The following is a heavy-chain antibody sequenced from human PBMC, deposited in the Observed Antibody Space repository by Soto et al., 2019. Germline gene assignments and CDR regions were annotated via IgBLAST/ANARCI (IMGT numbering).Heavy chain of an antibody. CDR2: TYTDGGA. J-gene: IGHJ4*02. CDR1: GFTVSRKF. V-gene: IGHV3-53*01. CDR3: ASLGFCHSEACPFDY. D-gene: IGHD2-15*01. Sequence: GESLKISCAASGFTVSRKFLSWVRQAPGKGLECVSVTYTDGGAFYADSVKGRFTISRDNSKNTVYLQMSSLRAEDTAVYYCASLGFCHSEACPFDYWGQGTLVTVSS.